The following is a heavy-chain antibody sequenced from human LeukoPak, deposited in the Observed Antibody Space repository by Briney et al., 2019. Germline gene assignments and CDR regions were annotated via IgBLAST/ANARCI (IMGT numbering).Heavy chain of an antibody. V-gene: IGHV5-51*01. Sequence: GEALKISCNGSGYSFTSYWIGWVRRLPGKGGEWMGIIYPGDSDTRYSPSFQGQVTISADKSISTAYLQWSSLKASDTAMYYCARTKGYYYYYMDVWGKGTTVTVSS. CDR2: IYPGDSDT. J-gene: IGHJ6*03. CDR3: ARTKGYYYYYMDV. CDR1: GYSFTSYW.